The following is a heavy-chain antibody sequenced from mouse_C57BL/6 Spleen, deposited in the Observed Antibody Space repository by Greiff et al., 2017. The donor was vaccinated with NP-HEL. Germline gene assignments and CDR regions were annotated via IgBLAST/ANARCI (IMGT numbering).Heavy chain of an antibody. V-gene: IGHV1-50*01. Sequence: VQLQQPGAELVKPGASVKLSCKASGYTFTSYWMQWVKQRPGQGLEWIGEIDPSDSYTNYNQKFKGKATLTVDTSSSTAYMQLSSLTSEDSAVYYCVRGYSNYYFDYWGQGTTLTVSS. J-gene: IGHJ2*01. CDR2: IDPSDSYT. CDR3: VRGYSNYYFDY. D-gene: IGHD2-5*01. CDR1: GYTFTSYW.